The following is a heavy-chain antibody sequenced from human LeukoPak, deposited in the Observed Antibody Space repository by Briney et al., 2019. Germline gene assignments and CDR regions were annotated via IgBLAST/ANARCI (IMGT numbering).Heavy chain of an antibody. Sequence: PGGSLRLSCAASGFTFSSYAMHWVRQAPGKGLEWLAVISSDGSNKYHADSVKGRFTISRDNSKNTLFLQMNRLRPEDAAVYYCAKAPVTTCRGAYCYPFDYWGQGALVTVSS. CDR3: AKAPVTTCRGAYCYPFDY. J-gene: IGHJ4*02. CDR1: GFTFSSYA. CDR2: ISSDGSNK. D-gene: IGHD2-21*01. V-gene: IGHV3-30*04.